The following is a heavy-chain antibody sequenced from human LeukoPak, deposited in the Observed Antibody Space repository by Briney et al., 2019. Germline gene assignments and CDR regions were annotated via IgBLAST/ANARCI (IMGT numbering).Heavy chain of an antibody. V-gene: IGHV4-38-2*01. D-gene: IGHD2-21*02. J-gene: IGHJ3*02. CDR3: ARAVGGYCGGDCPDI. CDR1: GYSISSGYY. Sequence: SETLSLTCAVSGYSISSGYYWGWIRQPPGKGLKWIGSIYHSGSTYYNPSLKSRVTISVDTSKNQFSLKLSSVIAADTAVYYCARAVGGYCGGDCPDIWGQGTMVTVSS. CDR2: IYHSGST.